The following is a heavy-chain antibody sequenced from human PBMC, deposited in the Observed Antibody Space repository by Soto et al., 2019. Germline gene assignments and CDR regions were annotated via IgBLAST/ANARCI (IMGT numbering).Heavy chain of an antibody. J-gene: IGHJ6*03. CDR3: ARDSRNDATVLQNYYYYYMDV. D-gene: IGHD1-1*01. CDR1: GYTFTGYY. V-gene: IGHV1-2*04. CDR2: INPNSGGT. Sequence: ASVKVSCKASGYTFTGYYMHWVRQAPGQGLEWMGWINPNSGGTNYAQKFQGWVTMTRDTSISTAYMELSRLRSDDTAVYYCARDSRNDATVLQNYYYYYMDVWGKGTTVTVS.